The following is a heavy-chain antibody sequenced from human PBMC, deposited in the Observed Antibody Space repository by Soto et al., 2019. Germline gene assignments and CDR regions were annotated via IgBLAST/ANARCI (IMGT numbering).Heavy chain of an antibody. Sequence: SETLSLTCSVSGDYIHVGGYYWTWIRQRPGKGLEWMGYIYCTGKTYYNPSLESRLTMSVDRSKNQFSLRLTSVTAADTAVYFCGRDLTSNANCIDPWGQGTLGTVSS. CDR3: GRDLTSNANCIDP. CDR2: IYCTGKT. D-gene: IGHD2-2*01. J-gene: IGHJ5*02. CDR1: GDYIHVGGYY. V-gene: IGHV4-30-4*01.